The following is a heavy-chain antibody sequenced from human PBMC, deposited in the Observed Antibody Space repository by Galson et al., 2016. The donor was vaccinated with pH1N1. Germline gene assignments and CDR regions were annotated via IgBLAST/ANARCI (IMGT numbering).Heavy chain of an antibody. J-gene: IGHJ4*02. CDR2: IDPSGVTT. CDR3: ARDAGSYYGYFDY. Sequence: SVKVSCKASGYTFSSFYMHWVRQAPGQGHEWMGIIDPSGVTTIYAQKFQGSVTLTRDTSTRTVYIELTSLRSEDTAVYYCARDAGSYYGYFDYWGQGTLVTVSS. V-gene: IGHV1-46*01. CDR1: GYTFSSFY. D-gene: IGHD3-10*01.